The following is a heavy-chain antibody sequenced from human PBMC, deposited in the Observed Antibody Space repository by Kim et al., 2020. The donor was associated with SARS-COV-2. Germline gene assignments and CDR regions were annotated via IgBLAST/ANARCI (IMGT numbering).Heavy chain of an antibody. D-gene: IGHD3-10*01. CDR3: ASGGNEKTYDYYYCGKDV. CDR2: FDPQDGAT. Sequence: ASVKVSCKVTGNTPSEISMHWERQAPGKGLEWMGGFDPQDGATTYAEKFQDRVTMTDDPSTDTVYMELRSLTSEDTADYYCASGGNEKTYDYYYCGKDVWDKGTTVTVSP. V-gene: IGHV1-24*01. CDR1: GNTPSEIS. J-gene: IGHJ6*04.